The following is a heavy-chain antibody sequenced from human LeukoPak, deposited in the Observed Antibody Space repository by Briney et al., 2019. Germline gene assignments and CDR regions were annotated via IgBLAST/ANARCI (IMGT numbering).Heavy chain of an antibody. D-gene: IGHD3-22*01. CDR2: IYYSGST. J-gene: IGHJ4*02. CDR1: GGSFSGYY. CDR3: ARAGRYYYDSSGLD. V-gene: IGHV4-31*11. Sequence: SETLSLTCAVYGGSFSGYYWSWIRQHPGKGLEWIGYIYYSGSTYYNPSLKSRVTISVDTSKSQFSLKLSSVTAADTAVYYCARAGRYYYDSSGLDWGQGTLVTVSS.